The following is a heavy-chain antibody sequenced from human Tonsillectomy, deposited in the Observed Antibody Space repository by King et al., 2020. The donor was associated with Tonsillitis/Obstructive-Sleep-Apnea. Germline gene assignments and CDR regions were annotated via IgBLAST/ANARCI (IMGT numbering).Heavy chain of an antibody. CDR2: IDPSDSYS. V-gene: IGHV5-10-1*01. CDR3: ASTYYYYYMEV. J-gene: IGHJ6*03. CDR1: GYSFTSYW. Sequence: EVQLVESGAEVKKPGESLRISCKGSGYSFTSYWISWVRQMPGKGLEWMGRIDPSDSYSNYRPSFQGHVTISADKSISTAYLQWSSLKASDTAMYYCASTYYYYYMEVWGKGTTVTVSS.